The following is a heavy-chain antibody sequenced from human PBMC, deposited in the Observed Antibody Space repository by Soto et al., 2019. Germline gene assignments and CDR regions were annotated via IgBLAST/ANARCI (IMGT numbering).Heavy chain of an antibody. CDR2: ISYDGSNK. CDR3: ARDSPKLGNWFDP. D-gene: IGHD3-16*01. J-gene: IGHJ5*02. Sequence: QVQLVESGGGVVQPGRSLRLSCAASGFTFSSYAMHWVRQAPGKGLEWVAVISYDGSNKYYADSVKSRFTISRDNSKNTLYLQMNSLRAEDTAVYYCARDSPKLGNWFDPWGQGTLVTVSS. V-gene: IGHV3-30-3*01. CDR1: GFTFSSYA.